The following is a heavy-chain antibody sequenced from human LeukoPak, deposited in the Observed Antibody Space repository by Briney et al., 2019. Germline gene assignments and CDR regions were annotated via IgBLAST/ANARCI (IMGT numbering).Heavy chain of an antibody. CDR3: AREDNNSDRWFDP. CDR2: ISLYSGET. Sequence: ASVKVSCKASGYSFTGYYIHWVRQAPGQGLEWMGRISLYSGETKYGQNFNGRVTMTTDTSISTAYMELSRLISDDTAVYYCAREDNNSDRWFDPWGQGTLVTVSS. D-gene: IGHD4-11*01. V-gene: IGHV1-2*06. J-gene: IGHJ5*02. CDR1: GYSFTGYY.